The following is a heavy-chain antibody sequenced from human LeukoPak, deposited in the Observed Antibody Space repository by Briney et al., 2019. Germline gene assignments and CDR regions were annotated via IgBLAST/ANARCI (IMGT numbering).Heavy chain of an antibody. Sequence: GGSPRLSCAASGLTFNTHAMQWVRQPPGKGLEWVAFISHDGSIKYYADSVKGRFTISRDNTKNTLYLQMSSLRTEDTAVYYCARDRSRNYSCDHWGQGTLVSVSS. D-gene: IGHD1-7*01. CDR1: GLTFNTHA. J-gene: IGHJ4*02. V-gene: IGHV3-30*15. CDR2: ISHDGSIK. CDR3: ARDRSRNYSCDH.